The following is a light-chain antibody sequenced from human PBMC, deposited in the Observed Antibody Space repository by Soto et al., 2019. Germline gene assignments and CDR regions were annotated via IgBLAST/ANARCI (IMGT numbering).Light chain of an antibody. Sequence: QSALTQPASVSGSPGQSITISCTGITSDVGGFNLVSWYQHHPGKAPKVMIYEGSKRPSGVSNRFSGSKSGNTASLTISGLQAEDEADYYCCSYADGSTYVFGSGTKVTVL. CDR2: EGS. CDR1: TSDVGGFNL. CDR3: CSYADGSTYV. J-gene: IGLJ1*01. V-gene: IGLV2-23*01.